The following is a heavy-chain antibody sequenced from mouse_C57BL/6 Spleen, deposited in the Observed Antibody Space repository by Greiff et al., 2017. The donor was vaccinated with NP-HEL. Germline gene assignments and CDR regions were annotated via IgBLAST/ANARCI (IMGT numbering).Heavy chain of an antibody. CDR1: GYAFSSSW. V-gene: IGHV1-82*01. CDR3: ASEVDYDPAY. Sequence: QVQLQQSGPELVKPGASVKVSCKASGYAFSSSWMNWVKQRPGKGLEWIGRIYPGDGDTNYNGKFKGKATLTADKSSSTAYMQLSSLTSEDSAVYFCASEVDYDPAYWGQGTLVTVSA. J-gene: IGHJ3*01. CDR2: IYPGDGDT. D-gene: IGHD2-4*01.